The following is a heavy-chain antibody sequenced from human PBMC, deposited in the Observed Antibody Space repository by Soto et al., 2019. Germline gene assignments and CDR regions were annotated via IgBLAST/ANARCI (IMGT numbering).Heavy chain of an antibody. V-gene: IGHV4-39*01. CDR2: IYYSGST. CDR3: ARLGRDWVPANPYYYMDV. J-gene: IGHJ6*03. CDR1: GGSISSSSYY. Sequence: SETLSLTCTVSGGSISSSSYYWGWIRQPPGKGLEWIGSIYYSGSTYYNPSLKSRVTISVDTSKNQFSLKLSSVTAADTAVYYCARLGRDWVPANPYYYMDVWGKGTTVNVSS. D-gene: IGHD2-2*01.